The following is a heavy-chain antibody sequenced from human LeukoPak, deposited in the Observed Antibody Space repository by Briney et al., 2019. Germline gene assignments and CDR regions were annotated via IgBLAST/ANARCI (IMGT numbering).Heavy chain of an antibody. CDR2: IYYSGST. CDR1: GGAISSSSYY. V-gene: IGHV4-39*01. CDR3: ARQSASSGSYWGGFDY. J-gene: IGHJ4*02. D-gene: IGHD1-26*01. Sequence: SETLSLTCTVSGGAISSSSYYWGWIRQPPGKGLEWIGSIYYSGSTYYNPSLKSRVTISVDTSKNQFSLKLSSATAADTAVYYCARQSASSGSYWGGFDYWGQGTMVTVSS.